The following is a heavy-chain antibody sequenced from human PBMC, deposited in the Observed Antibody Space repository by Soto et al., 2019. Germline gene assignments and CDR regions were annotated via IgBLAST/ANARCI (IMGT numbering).Heavy chain of an antibody. CDR2: IYYSGST. CDR3: ARALVDCSGGSCYSFHAFDM. Sequence: PSETLSLTCTVSGGSISSSGSFWGWIRQPPGKGLGWIGNIYYSGSTYYNPSLKSRVSISVDTSKTQLSLRLSSVTAADTAVYYCARALVDCSGGSCYSFHAFDMWGQGTMVTVSS. D-gene: IGHD2-15*01. J-gene: IGHJ3*02. V-gene: IGHV4-39*01. CDR1: GGSISSSGSF.